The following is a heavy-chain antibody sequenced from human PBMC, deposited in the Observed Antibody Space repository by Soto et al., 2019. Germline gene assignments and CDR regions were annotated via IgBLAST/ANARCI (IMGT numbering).Heavy chain of an antibody. D-gene: IGHD3-22*01. CDR2: IIPIFGTA. CDR3: ASYYDSSGPDAFDI. V-gene: IGHV1-69*13. J-gene: IGHJ3*02. Sequence: ASVKVSCKASGGTFSSYAISWVRQAPGQGLEWMGGIIPIFGTANYAQKFQGRVTITADESTSTAYMELSSLRSEDTAVYYCASYYDSSGPDAFDIWGQGTMVTVSS. CDR1: GGTFSSYA.